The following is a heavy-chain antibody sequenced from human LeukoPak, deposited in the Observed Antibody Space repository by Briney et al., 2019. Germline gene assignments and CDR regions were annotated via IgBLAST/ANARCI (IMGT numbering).Heavy chain of an antibody. V-gene: IGHV4-34*01. Sequence: SQTLSLTCAVYGGSFSGYYWSWIRQPPGKGLEWIGEINHSGSTNYNPSLKSRVTISVDTSKNQFSLKLSSVTAADTAVYYCATRAAARTDWFDPWGQGTLVTVSS. CDR3: ATRAAARTDWFDP. CDR1: GGSFSGYY. J-gene: IGHJ5*02. CDR2: INHSGST. D-gene: IGHD6-13*01.